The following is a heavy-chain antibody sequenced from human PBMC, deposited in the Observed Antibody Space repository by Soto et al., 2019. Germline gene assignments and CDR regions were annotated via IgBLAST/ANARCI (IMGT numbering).Heavy chain of an antibody. Sequence: GGSLRLSCAASGFTFSGSAMHWVRQASGKGLEWVGRIRSKANSYATAYAASVKGRFTISRDDSKNTAYLQMNSLKTEDTAVYYCTSGSVTTYVMDVWGNGTTVTVSS. J-gene: IGHJ6*04. V-gene: IGHV3-73*01. CDR3: TSGSVTTYVMDV. D-gene: IGHD4-17*01. CDR1: GFTFSGSA. CDR2: IRSKANSYAT.